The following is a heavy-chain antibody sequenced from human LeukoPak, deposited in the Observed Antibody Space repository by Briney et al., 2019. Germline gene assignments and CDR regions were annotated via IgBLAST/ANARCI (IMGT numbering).Heavy chain of an antibody. CDR3: ARPIDNGSGSYYFPY. J-gene: IGHJ4*02. CDR2: ISYNGTNE. V-gene: IGHV3-30-3*01. D-gene: IGHD3-10*01. CDR1: GFSFHYYA. Sequence: PGGSLRLSSAASGFSFHYYAMPWVRQAPGKGLEWVAVISYNGTNEYYADSVKGRLTISRDNSKNTLYMQMNSLRPEDTAVYYCARPIDNGSGSYYFPYWGQGTLVTVSS.